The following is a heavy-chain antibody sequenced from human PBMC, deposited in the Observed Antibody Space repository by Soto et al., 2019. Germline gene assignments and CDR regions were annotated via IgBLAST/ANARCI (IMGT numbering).Heavy chain of an antibody. Sequence: ASVKVSCKASGYIFTIYLMHWVRQAPGQRLEWMGWINAGNGNTKYSQKLQGRVTITRDTSASTAYMELSSLRSEDTAVYYCARDYGYSGSILDYWGQGTLVTVSS. D-gene: IGHD5-18*01. J-gene: IGHJ4*02. CDR2: INAGNGNT. CDR3: ARDYGYSGSILDY. CDR1: GYIFTIYL. V-gene: IGHV1-3*01.